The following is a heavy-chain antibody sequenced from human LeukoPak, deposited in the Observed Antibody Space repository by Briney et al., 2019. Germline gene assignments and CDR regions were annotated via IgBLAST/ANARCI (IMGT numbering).Heavy chain of an antibody. Sequence: SETLSLTCTVSGGSTSSYYWSWIRQPPGKGLEWIGYIYYSGSTTYNPSLKSRVTISVDTSKNQFSLKLSSVTAADTAVYYCARDKEGYCTKGVCYHTSGYSYELWGQRTLVTLS. J-gene: IGHJ4*02. D-gene: IGHD2-8*01. CDR3: ARDKEGYCTKGVCYHTSGYSYEL. CDR1: GGSTSSYY. V-gene: IGHV4-59*01. CDR2: IYYSGST.